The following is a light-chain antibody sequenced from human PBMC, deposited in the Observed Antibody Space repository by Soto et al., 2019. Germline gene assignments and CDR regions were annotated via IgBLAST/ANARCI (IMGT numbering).Light chain of an antibody. Sequence: QSVLTQSPSASGTPGQRVSISCSGSTSNIGTHTVNWYQHVPGTAPKLLIYSDNQRPSAVPGRFSGSKSGTSASLAISGLPSEDKADYYCATWDDSLNVVFGGGTKLTVL. CDR2: SDN. CDR1: TSNIGTHT. J-gene: IGLJ2*01. V-gene: IGLV1-44*01. CDR3: ATWDDSLNVV.